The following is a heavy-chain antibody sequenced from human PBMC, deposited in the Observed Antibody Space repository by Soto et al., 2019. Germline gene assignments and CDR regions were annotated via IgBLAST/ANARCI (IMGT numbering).Heavy chain of an antibody. CDR2: INAGNGKT. CDR3: TRDNVGRKMHMGELAY. D-gene: IGHD1-7*01. Sequence: QVQLVQSGAEVKKPGASVKVSCKASGYTFSSYALRWVRQAPGQGLEWMGWINAGNGKTKYSQKLQGRLTFARDTCANTGYMETRSRRSEDTAVYYCTRDNVGRKMHMGELAYWGQGPLVTVSS. V-gene: IGHV1-3*01. CDR1: GYTFSSYA. J-gene: IGHJ4*02.